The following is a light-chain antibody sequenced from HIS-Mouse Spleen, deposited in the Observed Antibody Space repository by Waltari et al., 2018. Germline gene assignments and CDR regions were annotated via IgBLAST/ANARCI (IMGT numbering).Light chain of an antibody. V-gene: IGKV1-9*01. J-gene: IGKJ1*01. CDR2: AAS. CDR3: QQLNSYPPT. CDR1: QGISSY. Sequence: DIQLTQSPSFLSASVGGRVTITCRARQGISSYLAWYQQKPGKAPKLLIYAASTLQSGVPSRFSGSGVGTEFTLTISSLQPEDFATYYCQQLNSYPPTFGQGTKVEIK.